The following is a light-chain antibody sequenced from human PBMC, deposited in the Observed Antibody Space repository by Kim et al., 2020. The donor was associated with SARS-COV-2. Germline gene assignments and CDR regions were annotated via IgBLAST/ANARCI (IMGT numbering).Light chain of an antibody. CDR3: LLYYGGAWV. CDR2: STS. V-gene: IGLV7-43*01. Sequence: PGGTVTLTCASSTGAVISSYYPNWFQQKPGQAPRALVYSTSYKHSWTPARFSGSLLGGKAALTLSGVQPEDEAEYYCLLYYGGAWVFGGGTKLTVL. CDR1: TGAVISSYY. J-gene: IGLJ3*02.